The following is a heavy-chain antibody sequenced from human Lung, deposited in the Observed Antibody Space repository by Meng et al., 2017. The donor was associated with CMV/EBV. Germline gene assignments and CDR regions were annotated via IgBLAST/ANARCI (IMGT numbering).Heavy chain of an antibody. J-gene: IGHJ5*02. Sequence: GESXKISCAASGFTFRSLWMSWVRRAPGKGLEWVANINQDGTEKHYVDSVRGRFTISRDNAKNSPCLQMSSLTVEDTAVYYCASGRGYSAWGQGTLVTVSS. CDR1: GFTFRSLW. CDR2: INQDGTEK. V-gene: IGHV3-7*01. D-gene: IGHD4-11*01. CDR3: ASGRGYSA.